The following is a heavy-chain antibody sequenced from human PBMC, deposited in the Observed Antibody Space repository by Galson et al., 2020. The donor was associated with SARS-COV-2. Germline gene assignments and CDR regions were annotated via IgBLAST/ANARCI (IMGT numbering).Heavy chain of an antibody. V-gene: IGHV1-18*04. D-gene: IGHD1-26*01. CDR2: ISPSNGYT. Sequence: ASVTVSCKASGYTFTSYGITWVRQAPGQGLEWMGWISPSNGYTNFARMLQGRVTLTTDTSTNTAYMELRSLRSDDTAAYYCARGERDGMEVWGKGTTVTVSS. J-gene: IGHJ6*04. CDR3: ARGERDGMEV. CDR1: GYTFTSYG.